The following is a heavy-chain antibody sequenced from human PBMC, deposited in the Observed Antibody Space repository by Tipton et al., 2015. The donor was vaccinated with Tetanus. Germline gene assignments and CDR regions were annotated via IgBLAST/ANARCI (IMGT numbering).Heavy chain of an antibody. CDR2: LNPKSGSA. V-gene: IGHV1-8*02. CDR1: GYTFTSYG. Sequence: QVQLVQSGAEVKKPGASVKVSCKASGYTFTSYGLNWVRKAAGRGSEWMGWLNPKSGSAAYAPRFQGRVTMTTNTSITTAFMEVASLTYEDTAVYYCASGSSIRHGLDVWGHGTSVPVSS. CDR3: ASGSSIRHGLDV. J-gene: IGHJ6*02. D-gene: IGHD2-2*01.